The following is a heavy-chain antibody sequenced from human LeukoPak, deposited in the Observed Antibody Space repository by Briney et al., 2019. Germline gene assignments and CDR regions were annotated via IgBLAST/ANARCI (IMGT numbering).Heavy chain of an antibody. CDR2: IYSGDST. Sequence: GGSVRFNCSAYSFTVSCIYMIRLRPGQGLGLVWVSDIYSGDSTYYADSVKGRFTSSGDNSKNTLYLQMISLRAEDTAVYYCAKERRSSGHAFDIWGQGTMVTVSS. J-gene: IGHJ3*02. CDR3: AKERRSSGHAFDI. D-gene: IGHD2-15*01. CDR1: SFTVSCIY. V-gene: IGHV3-66*01.